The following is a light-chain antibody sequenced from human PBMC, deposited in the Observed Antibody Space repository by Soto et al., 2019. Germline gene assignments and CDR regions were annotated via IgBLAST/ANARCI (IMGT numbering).Light chain of an antibody. Sequence: DIQMTQSPSTLSASVGDRLSITCRASQSISGSLAWYQQKPGKAPKLLIYEASNLKSGVPSRFSGSGSGTEYTLTISSLQPDDFASYYCQQYNGYWTFGQGTNVEIK. CDR2: EAS. CDR3: QQYNGYWT. CDR1: QSISGS. V-gene: IGKV1-5*03. J-gene: IGKJ1*01.